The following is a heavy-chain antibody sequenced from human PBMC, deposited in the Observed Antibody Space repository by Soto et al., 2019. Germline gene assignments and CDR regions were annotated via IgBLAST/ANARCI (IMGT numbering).Heavy chain of an antibody. Sequence: SETLSLTCTVSGGSISSSSYYWGWIRQPPGKGLEWIGSIYYSGSTYYNPSLESRVTISVDTSKNQFSLKLSSVTAADTAVYYCARFWDYCSGGSCHRAFDIWGQGTMVTVSS. D-gene: IGHD2-15*01. CDR1: GGSISSSSYY. CDR2: IYYSGST. CDR3: ARFWDYCSGGSCHRAFDI. J-gene: IGHJ3*02. V-gene: IGHV4-39*01.